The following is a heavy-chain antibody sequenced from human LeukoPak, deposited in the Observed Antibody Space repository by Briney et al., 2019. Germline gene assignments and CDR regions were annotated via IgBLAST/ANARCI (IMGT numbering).Heavy chain of an antibody. CDR1: GFTFSDYY. D-gene: IGHD4-23*01. CDR3: ARDRGYSTFDY. J-gene: IGHJ4*02. CDR2: ISSSGNSV. V-gene: IGHV3-11*01. Sequence: AGGSLRLSCAASGFTFSDYYMSWIRQAPGKGLEWISYISSSGNSVYYAGSVKGRFTISRDNAKNSVYLQMNSLRAEDTAVYYCARDRGYSTFDYWGQGTLVTVSS.